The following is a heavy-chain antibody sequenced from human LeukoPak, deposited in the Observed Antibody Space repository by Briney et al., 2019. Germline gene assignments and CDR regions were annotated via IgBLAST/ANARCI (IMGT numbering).Heavy chain of an antibody. CDR3: AKWDVVTTFGY. CDR2: ISDTSSYR. Sequence: GGSLRLSCAASGFIFRSYSMNWVRQAPGKGLEWVSSISDTSSYRYYADSVKGRFTISRDNAKNSLYLQMNSLRAEDTAVYYCAKWDVVTTFGYWGQGTLVTVSS. CDR1: GFIFRSYS. J-gene: IGHJ4*02. D-gene: IGHD4-23*01. V-gene: IGHV3-21*01.